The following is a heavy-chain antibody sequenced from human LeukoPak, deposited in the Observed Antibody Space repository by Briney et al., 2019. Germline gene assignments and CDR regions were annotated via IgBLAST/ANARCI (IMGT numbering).Heavy chain of an antibody. Sequence: GGSLRLSCAASGFTFSSYWMTWVRQAPGKGLEWVANMNQDGSEIYYVDSVKGRFTIFRDNAKNTLYLQMNSLRAEDTAVYYCARVLLYGDLDYWGQGTLVTVSS. J-gene: IGHJ4*02. D-gene: IGHD4-17*01. CDR3: ARVLLYGDLDY. CDR1: GFTFSSYW. V-gene: IGHV3-7*01. CDR2: MNQDGSEI.